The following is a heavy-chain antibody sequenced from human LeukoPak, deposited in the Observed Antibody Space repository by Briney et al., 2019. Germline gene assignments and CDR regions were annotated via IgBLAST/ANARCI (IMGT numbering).Heavy chain of an antibody. J-gene: IGHJ4*02. CDR3: AKDIGSSGWFEPIYFDY. CDR1: GFTFDDYA. Sequence: PGGSLRLSCAASGFTFDDYAMHWVRQAPGKGLEWVSGISWNSGSIGYADSVKGRFTISRDNAKNSLYLQMNSLRAEDTALYYCAKDIGSSGWFEPIYFDYWGQGTLVTVPS. D-gene: IGHD6-19*01. V-gene: IGHV3-9*01. CDR2: ISWNSGSI.